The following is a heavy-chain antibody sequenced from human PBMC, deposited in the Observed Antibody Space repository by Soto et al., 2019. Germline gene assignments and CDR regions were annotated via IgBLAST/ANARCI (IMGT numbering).Heavy chain of an antibody. CDR2: TYYRSKWYN. V-gene: IGHV6-1*01. Sequence: SQTLSLSCVSSGDSVSSNSAAWNWIRQSPSRGLEWLGRTYYRSKWYNDYAVSVKSRITINPDTSKNQFSLQLNSVTPEDTAVDYCARDSVKNPGRYDYVWGSYRYTEPGDAFDIWGQGTMVTVSS. CDR1: GDSVSSNSAA. D-gene: IGHD3-16*02. CDR3: ARDSVKNPGRYDYVWGSYRYTEPGDAFDI. J-gene: IGHJ3*02.